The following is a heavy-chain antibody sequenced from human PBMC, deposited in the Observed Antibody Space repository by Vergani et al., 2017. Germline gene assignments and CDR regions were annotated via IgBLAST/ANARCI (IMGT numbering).Heavy chain of an antibody. CDR1: GFSVSNSG. Sequence: VQLVESGGGVVQPGGSLRLSCVASGFSVSNSGMNWVRQAPGKGLEWVSSISSSSSYIYYADSVKGRFTISRDNAKNSLYLQMNSLRAEDTAVYYCARAQYSGSGGTVDYWGQGTLVTVSS. V-gene: IGHV3-21*01. D-gene: IGHD1-26*01. J-gene: IGHJ4*02. CDR3: ARAQYSGSGGTVDY. CDR2: ISSSSSYI.